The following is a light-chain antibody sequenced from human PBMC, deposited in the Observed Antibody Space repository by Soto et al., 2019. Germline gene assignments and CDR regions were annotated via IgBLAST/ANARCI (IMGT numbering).Light chain of an antibody. CDR3: QQYKNWPAYT. CDR1: QSVGYN. Sequence: EIVITQSPATLSLSPGEGATLSCRASQSVGYNLSGYQQKPGLPPRLLIYGASTRVTGIPARFSGSGSGTEFTLTISSLQSEDFTVYYCQQYKNWPAYTFGQGTKLEIK. CDR2: GAS. V-gene: IGKV3-15*01. J-gene: IGKJ2*01.